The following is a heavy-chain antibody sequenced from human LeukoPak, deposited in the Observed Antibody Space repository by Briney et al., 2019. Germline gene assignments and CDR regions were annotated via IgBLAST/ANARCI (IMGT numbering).Heavy chain of an antibody. D-gene: IGHD6-13*01. J-gene: IGHJ6*03. CDR3: ARDSNPYSSSWYPYYYYYYYMDV. CDR1: GYTFTGYY. CDR2: ISAYNGNT. V-gene: IGHV1-18*04. Sequence: GASVKVSCKASGYTFTGYYMHWVRQAPGQGLEWMGWISAYNGNTNYAQKLQGRVTMTTDTSTSTAYMELRSLRSDDTAVYYCARDSNPYSSSWYPYYYYYYYMDVWGKGTTVTVSS.